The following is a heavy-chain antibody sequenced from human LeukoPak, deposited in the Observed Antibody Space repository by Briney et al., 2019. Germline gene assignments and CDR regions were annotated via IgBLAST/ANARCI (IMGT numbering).Heavy chain of an antibody. D-gene: IGHD2-15*01. CDR1: GFTFGDYA. CDR2: IRSKAYGGTA. CDR3: IRLGFVRDAFDI. Sequence: GGSLRLSCTASGFTFGDYAMSWFRQAPGKGLEWVGFIRSKAYGGTAEYAASVVGRFTISRDDSKSIAYLQMNSLKTEDTAVYYCIRLGFVRDAFDIWGQGTMVTVSS. J-gene: IGHJ3*02. V-gene: IGHV3-49*03.